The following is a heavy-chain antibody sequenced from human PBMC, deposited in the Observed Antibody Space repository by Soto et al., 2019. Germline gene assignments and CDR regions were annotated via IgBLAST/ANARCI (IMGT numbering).Heavy chain of an antibody. CDR2: ISYDGSNK. Sequence: QVQLVESGGGVVQPGRSLRLSCAASGFTFSSYAMHWVRQAPGKGLEWVAVISYDGSNKYYADSVKGRFTISRDNSKNTLYLQMNSLRAEDTAVYYCARGYCSGGSCYSEGYAFDIWGQGTMVTVSS. J-gene: IGHJ3*02. CDR1: GFTFSSYA. V-gene: IGHV3-30-3*01. D-gene: IGHD2-15*01. CDR3: ARGYCSGGSCYSEGYAFDI.